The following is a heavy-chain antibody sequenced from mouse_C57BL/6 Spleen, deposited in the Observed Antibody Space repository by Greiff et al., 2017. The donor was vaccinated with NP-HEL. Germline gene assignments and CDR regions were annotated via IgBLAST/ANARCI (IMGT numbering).Heavy chain of an antibody. V-gene: IGHV1-69*01. J-gene: IGHJ4*01. D-gene: IGHD2-5*01. CDR3: AIYYSNYEGGYYAMDY. CDR1: GYTFTSYW. Sequence: QVQLQQPGAELVMPGASVKLSCKASGYTFTSYWMHWVKQRPGQGLEWIGEIDPSDSYTNYNQKFKGKSTLTVDKSSSTAYMQPSSLTSEDSAVYYCAIYYSNYEGGYYAMDYWGQGTSVTVSS. CDR2: IDPSDSYT.